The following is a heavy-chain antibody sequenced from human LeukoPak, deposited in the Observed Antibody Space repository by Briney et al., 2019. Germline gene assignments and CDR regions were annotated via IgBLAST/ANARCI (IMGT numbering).Heavy chain of an antibody. J-gene: IGHJ4*02. CDR2: ISYDGSNK. CDR3: ARDPDYGDYVPLYYFDY. Sequence: GGSLRLSCAASGFTFSSYAMHWVRQAPGKGLEWVAVISYDGSNKYYADSVKGRFTISRDNSKNTLYLQMSSLRAEDTGVYYCARDPDYGDYVPLYYFDYWDQGTLVTVSS. CDR1: GFTFSSYA. V-gene: IGHV3-30*04. D-gene: IGHD4-17*01.